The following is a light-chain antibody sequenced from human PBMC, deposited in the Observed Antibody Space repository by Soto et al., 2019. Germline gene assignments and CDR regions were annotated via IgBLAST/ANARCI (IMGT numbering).Light chain of an antibody. CDR2: AAS. Sequence: EVVMTQSPATLSVSPGDKVSLSCRANQTISNMLAWYQQKPGQAPRLLIYAASTRATGVSARFSGSGSGTEFTPTISSLQSEDFTIYYCQYYNNWLATFGGGTKV. CDR1: QTISNM. V-gene: IGKV3-15*01. CDR3: QYYNNWLAT. J-gene: IGKJ4*01.